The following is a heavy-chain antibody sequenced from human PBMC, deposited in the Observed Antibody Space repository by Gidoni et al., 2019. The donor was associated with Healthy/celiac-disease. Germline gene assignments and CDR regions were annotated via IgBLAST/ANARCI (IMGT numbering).Heavy chain of an antibody. CDR2: ISGSGGST. J-gene: IGHJ4*02. CDR1: GFTFSSYA. D-gene: IGHD3-10*01. CDR3: AKDGIFSVSIFDY. V-gene: IGHV3-23*01. Sequence: EVQLLESGGGLVQPGGSLRLSFAASGFTFSSYAMSWVRQAPGKGLEWVSAISGSGGSTYYADSVKGRFTISRDNSKNTLYLQMNSLRAEDTAVYYCAKDGIFSVSIFDYWGQGTLVTVSS.